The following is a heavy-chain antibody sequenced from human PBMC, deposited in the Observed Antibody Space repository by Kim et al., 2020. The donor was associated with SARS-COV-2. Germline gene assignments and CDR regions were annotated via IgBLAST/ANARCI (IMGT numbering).Heavy chain of an antibody. CDR3: ARETGSAHLWYFDL. CDR1: RFTFTSYD. CDR2: ITSSSNRI. D-gene: IGHD3-10*01. Sequence: GGSLRLSCAASRFTFTSYDMNWVRQAPGKGLEWISFITSSSNRIHYADSVKGRFTISRDNAKNSLYLQMDSQRDEDTAVYYCARETGSAHLWYFDLWGRGTLVTVSS. J-gene: IGHJ2*01. V-gene: IGHV3-48*02.